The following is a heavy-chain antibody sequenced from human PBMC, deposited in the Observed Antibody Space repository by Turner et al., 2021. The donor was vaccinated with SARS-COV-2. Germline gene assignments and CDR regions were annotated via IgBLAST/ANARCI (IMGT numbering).Heavy chain of an antibody. D-gene: IGHD6-13*01. J-gene: IGHJ4*02. V-gene: IGHV4-34*01. CDR1: GGAFSGYY. Sequence: QVQLQQWGAGVLKTSETLSLTCAVNGGAFSGYYWSWIRQPPGKGPEGIGQINYSGNSNYNPSLKSRVTISEDTTKKQVSLNLRSVTAADTAVYYCARGHIVGSSWYYFENWGRGTLVTVSS. CDR3: ARGHIVGSSWYYFEN. CDR2: INYSGNS.